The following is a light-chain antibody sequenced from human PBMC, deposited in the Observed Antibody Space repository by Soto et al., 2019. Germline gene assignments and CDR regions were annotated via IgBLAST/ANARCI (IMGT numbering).Light chain of an antibody. J-gene: IGLJ2*01. CDR2: DVS. CDR1: SSDVGGYNY. V-gene: IGLV2-11*01. Sequence: QSALTQPRSVSGSPGQSVTISCTGTSSDVGGYNYVFWYQQHPGKAPKLMIYDVSKRPSGVPDRFSGSKSGNTASLTISGLQAEDEADYYCCSYAGSSYVVFGGGTKLTVL. CDR3: CSYAGSSYVV.